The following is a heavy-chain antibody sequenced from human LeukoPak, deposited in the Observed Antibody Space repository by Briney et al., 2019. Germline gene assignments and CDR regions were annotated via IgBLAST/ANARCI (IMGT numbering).Heavy chain of an antibody. CDR2: ISAYNGNT. V-gene: IGHV1-18*01. J-gene: IGHJ6*03. Sequence: GASVKVSCKASGYTFTSYAMHWVRQAPGQGLEWMGWISAYNGNTNYAQKLQGRVTMTTDTSTSTAYMELRSLRSDDTAVYYCARTAPRHYYYYMDVWGKGTTVTVSS. CDR3: ARTAPRHYYYYMDV. CDR1: GYTFTSYA.